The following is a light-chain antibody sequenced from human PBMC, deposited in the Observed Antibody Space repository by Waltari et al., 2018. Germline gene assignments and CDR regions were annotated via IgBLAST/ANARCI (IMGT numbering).Light chain of an antibody. V-gene: IGLV2-14*03. Sequence: QSALTQPASVSGSPGQSITISCTGTSSDVGTYDYVSWYQQHPGKASTLLIYTVTKRPSGIANRFSGSKSGNTASLTISGLQAEDEADYYCSSYTTSSTVYVFGTGTKVTVL. CDR1: SSDVGTYDY. J-gene: IGLJ1*01. CDR2: TVT. CDR3: SSYTTSSTVYV.